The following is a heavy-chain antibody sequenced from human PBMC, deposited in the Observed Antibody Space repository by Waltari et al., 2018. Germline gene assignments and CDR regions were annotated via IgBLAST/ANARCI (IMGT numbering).Heavy chain of an antibody. J-gene: IGHJ3*01. V-gene: IGHV4-39*01. D-gene: IGHD5-12*01. Sequence: QLQLQVSGPGLVKPSETLSLTCSVSGGSISSNRLYWGWIRQSPGQGLEWIGTVSYIGATYTSPSLKSRVTISRDTSKNQLSLILDSVTASDTAVYYCATYIGASIGTAAFDVWGQGTMVTVYS. CDR2: VSYIGAT. CDR1: GGSISSNRLY. CDR3: ATYIGASIGTAAFDV.